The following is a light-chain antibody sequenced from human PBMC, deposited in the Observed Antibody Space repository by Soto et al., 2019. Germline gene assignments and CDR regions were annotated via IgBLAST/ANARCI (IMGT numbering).Light chain of an antibody. CDR2: GAS. Sequence: IQLTQSPSSLSASVGDRVSITCRASQGVRSYLAWFQQRPGKAPKLLIFGASTLQNGVPARFSGGGFGTEFTLTITSLQPEDFATYYCHQVYTYPRTFGQGTKVDIK. J-gene: IGKJ1*01. CDR1: QGVRSY. CDR3: HQVYTYPRT. V-gene: IGKV1-9*01.